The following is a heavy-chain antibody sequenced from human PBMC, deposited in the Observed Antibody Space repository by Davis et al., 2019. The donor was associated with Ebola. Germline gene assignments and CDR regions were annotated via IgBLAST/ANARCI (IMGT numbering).Heavy chain of an antibody. CDR2: ISGSGGST. D-gene: IGHD3-22*01. CDR3: AKDPSYYDSSGYGYYFDY. Sequence: PGGSLRLSCAASGFTFSSYAMSWVRQAPGKGLEWVSAISGSGGSTYYADSVKGRFTISRDNSKNTLYLQMNSLRAEDTAVYYCAKDPSYYDSSGYGYYFDYWGQGTLVTVSS. CDR1: GFTFSSYA. J-gene: IGHJ4*02. V-gene: IGHV3-23*01.